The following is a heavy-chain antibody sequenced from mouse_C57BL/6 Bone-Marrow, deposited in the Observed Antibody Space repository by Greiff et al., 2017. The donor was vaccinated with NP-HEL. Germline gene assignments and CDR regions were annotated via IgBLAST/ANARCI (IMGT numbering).Heavy chain of an antibody. CDR2: INPDSSTI. V-gene: IGHV4-1*01. CDR1: GIDFSRYW. CDR3: ARPRSGTGWYFDV. Sequence: EVKLMESGGGLVQPGGSLKLSCAASGIDFSRYWMSWVRRAPGRGLEWIGEINPDSSTINYAPSLKDKFIISRDNAKNTLYLQMSKVRSEDTALYYCARPRSGTGWYFDVWGTGTTVTVSS. J-gene: IGHJ1*03. D-gene: IGHD3-3*01.